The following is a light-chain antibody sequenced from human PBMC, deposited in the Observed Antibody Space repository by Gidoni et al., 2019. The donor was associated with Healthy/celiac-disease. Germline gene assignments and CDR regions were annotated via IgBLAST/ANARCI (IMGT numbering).Light chain of an antibody. CDR1: SSDVGGYNY. V-gene: IGLV2-14*01. CDR3: SSYTSISTHVV. J-gene: IGLJ2*01. CDR2: EVS. Sequence: QSALTQPASVSGSPGPSITISCTGTSSDVGGYNYVSWYQQHPGKAPKLMIYEVSNRPSGVSNRFSGAKSGNTASLTISGLQAEDEADYYCSSYTSISTHVVFGGGTKLTVL.